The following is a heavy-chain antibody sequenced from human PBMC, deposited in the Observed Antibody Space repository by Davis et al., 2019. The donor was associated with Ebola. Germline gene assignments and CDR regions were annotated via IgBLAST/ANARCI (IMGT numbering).Heavy chain of an antibody. V-gene: IGHV4-34*01. CDR3: ARSATVTTAAFEY. CDR1: GGSFSGHY. Sequence: PSETLSLTCAVYGGSFSGHYWSWIRQPPGKGLEWIGEINHSGITNYNPSLKSRVTISLDTFKNQFSLRVNSVTAADTAVYYCARSATVTTAAFEYWGRGTLVTVSS. CDR2: INHSGIT. D-gene: IGHD4-17*01. J-gene: IGHJ4*02.